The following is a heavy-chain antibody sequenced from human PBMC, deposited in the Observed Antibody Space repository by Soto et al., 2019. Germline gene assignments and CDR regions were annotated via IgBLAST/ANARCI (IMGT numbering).Heavy chain of an antibody. CDR3: ARGYCTTTICDPWFDP. CDR1: GYSFTAYW. Sequence: GESLKISCKVSGYSFTAYWITWVRQLPGKGLEWMGRIDPTDSYTNYSPSFQGHVSISADKSISTAYLQWSSLKASDTAMYYCARGYCTTTICDPWFDPWGQGTLVTVSS. V-gene: IGHV5-10-1*01. CDR2: IDPTDSYT. D-gene: IGHD2-2*01. J-gene: IGHJ5*02.